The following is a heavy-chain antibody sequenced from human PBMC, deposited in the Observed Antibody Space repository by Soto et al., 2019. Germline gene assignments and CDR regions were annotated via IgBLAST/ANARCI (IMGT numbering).Heavy chain of an antibody. J-gene: IGHJ5*01. CDR3: FSSTGRDAMGHHGLGIPAEPIIRSGHS. Sequence: GKGLEWVSAIGGSGGSTYYADSVKGRFTISRDNSKNTLYLQMNSLRAEDTAVYFFFSSTGRDAMGHHGLGIPAEPIIRSGHS. D-gene: IGHD1-1*01. CDR2: IGGSGGST. V-gene: IGHV3-23*01.